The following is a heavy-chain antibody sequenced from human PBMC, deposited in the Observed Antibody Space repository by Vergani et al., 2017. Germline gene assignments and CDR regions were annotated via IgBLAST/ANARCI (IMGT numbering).Heavy chain of an antibody. Sequence: QVQLQESGPGLVKPSQTLSLTCTVSGGSISSGGYYWSWIRQPPGKGLEWIGYIYYSGSTYDNPSLKSRVTISVDKSKNQFSLKLSCVTAADTAVYYCARYRRYGDPRPIWGQGTLVTVSA. CDR3: ARYRRYGDPRPI. V-gene: IGHV4-31*03. D-gene: IGHD4-17*01. CDR2: IYYSGST. CDR1: GGSISSGGYY. J-gene: IGHJ4*02.